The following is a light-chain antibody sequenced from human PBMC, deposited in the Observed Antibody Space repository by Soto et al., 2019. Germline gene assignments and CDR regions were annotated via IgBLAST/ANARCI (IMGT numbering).Light chain of an antibody. V-gene: IGLV2-14*03. CDR2: DVN. Sequence: QSALTQPASVSGSHGQSITISCTGAASDVGGYDAVSWYQHLPGKAPKLIIYDVNNRPSRISHRFSGSKSGNTAFLTISGLQADDEADYYCSSYTTTRIVVFGGGTQLTVL. J-gene: IGLJ3*02. CDR3: SSYTTTRIVV. CDR1: ASDVGGYDA.